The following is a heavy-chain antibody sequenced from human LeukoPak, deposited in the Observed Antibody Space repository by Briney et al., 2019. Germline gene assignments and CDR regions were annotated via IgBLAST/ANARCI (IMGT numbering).Heavy chain of an antibody. CDR1: GFTFSSYS. CDR3: ARGGSYQAFDI. Sequence: GGSLRLSCAASGFTFSSYSMNWVRQAPGKGLEWVSSISSSGSTIYYADSVKGRFTISRDNAKNSLYLQMNSLRAEDTAVYYCARGGSYQAFDIWGQGTMVTVSS. CDR2: ISSSGSTI. V-gene: IGHV3-21*04. D-gene: IGHD1-26*01. J-gene: IGHJ3*02.